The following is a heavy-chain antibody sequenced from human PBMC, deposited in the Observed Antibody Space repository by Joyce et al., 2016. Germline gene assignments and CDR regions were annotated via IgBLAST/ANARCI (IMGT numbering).Heavy chain of an antibody. CDR2: NYHSEST. CDR3: ARAYGSGSYSYYYGMDV. Sequence: QMQLQESGPGLVKPSQTLSLTCAVSGGSVSSGGYSWTWIRQPPGKGLEWIGHNYHSESTYYNPSLQRRVTMSVDRSKNQFSLKLRSVTAADTAVYYCARAYGSGSYSYYYGMDVWGQGTTVTVSS. J-gene: IGHJ6*02. CDR1: GGSVSSGGYS. D-gene: IGHD3-10*01. V-gene: IGHV4-30-2*01.